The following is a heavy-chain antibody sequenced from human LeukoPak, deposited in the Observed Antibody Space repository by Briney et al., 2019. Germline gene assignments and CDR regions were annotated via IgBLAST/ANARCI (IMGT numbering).Heavy chain of an antibody. CDR3: ATLRGDFYYYYYYMDV. Sequence: SETLSLTCTVSGGSISSYYWSWIRQPPGKGLEWIGYIYYSGSTNYNPSLKSRVTMSVDTSKNQFSLKLSSVTAADTAVYCCATLRGDFYYYYYYMDVWGKGTTVTISS. CDR1: GGSISSYY. V-gene: IGHV4-59*01. CDR2: IYYSGST. J-gene: IGHJ6*03. D-gene: IGHD2-21*02.